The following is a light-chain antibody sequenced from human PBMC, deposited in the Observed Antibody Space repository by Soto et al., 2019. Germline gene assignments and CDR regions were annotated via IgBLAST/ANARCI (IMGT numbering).Light chain of an antibody. CDR3: QQSHTTPT. Sequence: SHITHSASSLSSSVGDRVTITCRASQGISTYLNWYQQKPGKAPKHLIYAASSLQSGVPARFVGSGSGTDFTLTISSLQPEDFATYYCQQSHTTPTFGGGTKVDIK. J-gene: IGKJ4*01. V-gene: IGKV1-39*01. CDR2: AAS. CDR1: QGISTY.